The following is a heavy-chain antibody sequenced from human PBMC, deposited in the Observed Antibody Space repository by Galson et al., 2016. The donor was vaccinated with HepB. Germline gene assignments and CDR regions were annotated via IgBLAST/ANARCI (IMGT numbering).Heavy chain of an antibody. D-gene: IGHD7-27*01. Sequence: CAISGDSVSNSNAGWNWIRQSPSRGLERLGRTYYRSKCSYDYADSVRSRIAIHPDTTKNQYSLQLSSVTVEDTAIYYCTRVRELGKGFHSWGQGTLVIVSS. CDR3: TRVRELGKGFHS. CDR2: TYYRSKCSY. CDR1: GDSVSNSNAG. J-gene: IGHJ4*02. V-gene: IGHV6-1*01.